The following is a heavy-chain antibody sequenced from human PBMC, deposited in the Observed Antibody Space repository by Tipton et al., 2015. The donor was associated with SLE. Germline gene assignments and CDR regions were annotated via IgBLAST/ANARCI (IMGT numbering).Heavy chain of an antibody. CDR2: VHISGST. J-gene: IGHJ6*03. CDR1: GGSISSGNYY. CDR3: AGSRQNHGDFWNWEGYMDV. D-gene: IGHD3-3*01. Sequence: SCTVSGGSISSGNYYWGWIRQPAGKALEWIGRVHISGSTNYNPSLKSRVTISVDTSKNQFSLKLSSVTAADTAVYYCAGSRQNHGDFWNWEGYMDVWGKGTTVTVS. V-gene: IGHV4-61*02.